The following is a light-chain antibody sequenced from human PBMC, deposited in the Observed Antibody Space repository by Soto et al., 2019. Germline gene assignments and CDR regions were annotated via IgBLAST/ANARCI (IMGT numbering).Light chain of an antibody. J-gene: IGKJ2*01. CDR3: QHFGSSPPKYT. Sequence: EVVLTQSPGTLSLSPGERATLSCRASQTVSSSLLAWYQQKPGQAPRLLIYGASDRGTDVPERFSGSGSGTDFTLTISRLEPEDFAVYYCQHFGSSPPKYTFGQGTKLEIK. CDR1: QTVSSSL. CDR2: GAS. V-gene: IGKV3-20*01.